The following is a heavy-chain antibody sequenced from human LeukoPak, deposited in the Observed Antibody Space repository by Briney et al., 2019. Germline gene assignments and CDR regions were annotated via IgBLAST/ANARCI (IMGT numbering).Heavy chain of an antibody. Sequence: GGSLRLSCAASGFTFSYSAMSWVRQAPGKGLEWVSAISDNGFSTYYADSVKGRFTISRDNSKNTLYLQMNSLRAEDTALYFCAKVLQYYYRGMDVWGQGTTVIVSS. J-gene: IGHJ6*02. CDR2: ISDNGFST. CDR1: GFTFSYSA. D-gene: IGHD4-11*01. CDR3: AKVLQYYYRGMDV. V-gene: IGHV3-23*01.